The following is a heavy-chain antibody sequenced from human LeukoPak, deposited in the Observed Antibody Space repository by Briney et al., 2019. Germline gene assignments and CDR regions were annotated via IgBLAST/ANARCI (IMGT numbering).Heavy chain of an antibody. D-gene: IGHD6-6*01. CDR3: ARANSSSLVLFDY. Sequence: SVTVSRKASGYTFTSYYMHWVRQAPGQGLEWMGGIIPIFGTANYAQKFQGRVTITTDESTSTAYMELSSLRSEDTAVYYCARANSSSLVLFDYWGQGTLVTVSS. CDR1: GYTFTSYY. CDR2: IIPIFGTA. V-gene: IGHV1-69*05. J-gene: IGHJ4*02.